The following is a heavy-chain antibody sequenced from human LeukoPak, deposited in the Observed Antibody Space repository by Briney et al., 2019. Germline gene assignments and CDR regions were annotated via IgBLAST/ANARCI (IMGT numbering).Heavy chain of an antibody. V-gene: IGHV1-2*02. D-gene: IGHD2-15*01. Sequence: ASVKVSCKASGYIFTDFYIHWVRQAPGQGLEWMGCINPNSGDTNYQQNFQGRVTMTRATSISTAYMELSKLISDDTAIYYCARVEGLSSSPRTLRYWGQGTLVSVSS. CDR1: GYIFTDFY. CDR3: ARVEGLSSSPRTLRY. J-gene: IGHJ4*02. CDR2: INPNSGDT.